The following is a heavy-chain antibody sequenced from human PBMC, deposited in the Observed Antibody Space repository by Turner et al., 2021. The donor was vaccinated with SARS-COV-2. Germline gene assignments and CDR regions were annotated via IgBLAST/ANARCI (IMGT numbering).Heavy chain of an antibody. CDR2: MRSSSSYV. D-gene: IGHD3-22*01. Sequence: EVQLVESGGGLVKPGGSLRVSCAASGFTFSSYGMNWVRQAAGKGLEWVSSMRSSSSYVYYADSVKGRFTISRDNAKNSLYLQRNSLRAEDTAVYYCARDVPTYYYDSSSYYTDAFDIWGQGTMVTVSS. J-gene: IGHJ3*02. CDR1: GFTFSSYG. V-gene: IGHV3-21*01. CDR3: ARDVPTYYYDSSSYYTDAFDI.